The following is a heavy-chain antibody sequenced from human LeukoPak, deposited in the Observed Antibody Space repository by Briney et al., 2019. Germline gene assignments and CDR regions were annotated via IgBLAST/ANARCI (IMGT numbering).Heavy chain of an antibody. CDR1: GGSIGTSNW. CDR2: IYNSGST. D-gene: IGHD4-17*01. J-gene: IGHJ3*01. Sequence: SGTLSLTCAVSGGSIGTSNWWNWVRQPPGKGLEWIGEIYNSGSTNYSPSLKSRVTISLDKSKNQFSLKLTSVTAAVTAVYYCASAHYGDYGGGAFDFWGQGTVVTVSS. CDR3: ASAHYGDYGGGAFDF. V-gene: IGHV4-4*02.